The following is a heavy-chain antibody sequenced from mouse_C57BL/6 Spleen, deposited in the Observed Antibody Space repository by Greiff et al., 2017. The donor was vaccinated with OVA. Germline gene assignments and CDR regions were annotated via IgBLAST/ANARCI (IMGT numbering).Heavy chain of an antibody. V-gene: IGHV2-9-1*01. J-gene: IGHJ4*01. CDR1: GFSLTSYA. CDR2: IWTGGGT. D-gene: IGHD1-1*01. Sequence: VQRVESGPGLVAPSQSLSITCTVSGFSLTSYAISWVRQPPGKGLEWLGVIWTGGGTNYNSALKSRLSISKDNSKSQVFLKMNSLQTDDTARYYCARKSDGSSYYAMDYWGQGTSVTVSS. CDR3: ARKSDGSSYYAMDY.